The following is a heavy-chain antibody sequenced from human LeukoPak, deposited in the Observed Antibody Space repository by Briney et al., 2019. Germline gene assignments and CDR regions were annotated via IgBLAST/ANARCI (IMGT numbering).Heavy chain of an antibody. D-gene: IGHD1-26*01. CDR3: AIRMWELRGDVDY. V-gene: IGHV4-39*01. CDR1: GGSISSSSYY. J-gene: IGHJ4*02. CDR2: IYYSGST. Sequence: KPSETLSLTCTVSGGSISSSSYYWGWIRQPPGKGLEWIGSIYYSGSTYYNPSLKSRVTISVDTSKNQFSLKLSSVTAADTAVYYCAIRMWELRGDVDYWGQGTLVTVSS.